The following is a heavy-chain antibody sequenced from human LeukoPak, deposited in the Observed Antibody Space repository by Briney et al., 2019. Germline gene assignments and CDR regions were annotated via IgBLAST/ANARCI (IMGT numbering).Heavy chain of an antibody. CDR1: GFTFSNHW. CDR3: ARHWGGG. D-gene: IGHD3-16*01. CDR2: IKEDGSER. V-gene: IGHV3-7*01. Sequence: GGSLRLSCEDSGFTFSNHWMSWVRQAPGKGLKKVAKIKEDGSERYYVDSVKGRFAISRDNTKNSLYLQMYSLRADDTPVYYCARHWGGGWGRGTLVTVSS. J-gene: IGHJ4*02.